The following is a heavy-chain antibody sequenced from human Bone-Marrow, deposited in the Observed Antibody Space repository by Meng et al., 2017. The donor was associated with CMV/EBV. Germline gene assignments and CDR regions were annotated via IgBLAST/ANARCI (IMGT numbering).Heavy chain of an antibody. CDR1: GGTFSSYA. J-gene: IGHJ6*01. D-gene: IGHD3-22*01. CDR3: ASSPPYYYDSSGYYYQERYYYGMDV. Sequence: SVKVSCKASGGTFSSYAISWVRQAPGQGLEWMGGIIPIFGTANYAQKFQGRVTITTDESTSTAYMELSRLRSEDTAVYYCASSPPYYYDSSGYYYQERYYYGMDVWGQGTTVTVSS. CDR2: IIPIFGTA. V-gene: IGHV1-69*05.